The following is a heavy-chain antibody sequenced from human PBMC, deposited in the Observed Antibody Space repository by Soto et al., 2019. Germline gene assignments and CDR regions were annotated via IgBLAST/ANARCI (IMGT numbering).Heavy chain of an antibody. D-gene: IGHD3-3*01. CDR2: IIPIFGTA. CDR1: GGTFSSYA. Sequence: GASVKVSCKASGGTFSSYAISWVRQAPGQGLEWMGGIIPIFGTANYAQKFQGRVTITADESTSTAYMELSSLRSGDTAVYYCARDRTYYDFWSGRPSTFDYWGQGTLVTVSS. V-gene: IGHV1-69*13. J-gene: IGHJ4*02. CDR3: ARDRTYYDFWSGRPSTFDY.